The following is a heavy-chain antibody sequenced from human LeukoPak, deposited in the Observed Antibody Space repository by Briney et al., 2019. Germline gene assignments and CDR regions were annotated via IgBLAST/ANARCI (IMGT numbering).Heavy chain of an antibody. D-gene: IGHD1-7*01. CDR2: IYYSGST. J-gene: IGHJ6*03. CDR1: GGSVSSSSYY. CDR3: AREELELRTTLTLHYYYYYMDV. Sequence: SETLSLTCTVSGGSVSSSSYYWGWIRQPPGKGLEWIGSIYYSGSTYYNPSLKSRVTISVDTSKNQFSLKLSSVTAADTAVYYCAREELELRTTLTLHYYYYYMDVWGKGTTVTVSS. V-gene: IGHV4-39*07.